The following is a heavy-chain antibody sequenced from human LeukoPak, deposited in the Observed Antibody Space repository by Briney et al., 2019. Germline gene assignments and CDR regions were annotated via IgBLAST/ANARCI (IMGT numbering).Heavy chain of an antibody. CDR1: GFTFTNYE. V-gene: IGHV3-23*01. J-gene: IGHJ4*02. CDR3: GKGNTASRPGFVD. D-gene: IGHD5-18*01. CDR2: ISGSGDSV. Sequence: GGSLRLSCAASGFTFTNYEMSWVRQAPGKGLEWLSSISGSGDSVFYADSVKGRFTISRDNSLNTLHLQMNSLRAEDTDFYYCGKGNTASRPGFVDWGQGTLVTVSS.